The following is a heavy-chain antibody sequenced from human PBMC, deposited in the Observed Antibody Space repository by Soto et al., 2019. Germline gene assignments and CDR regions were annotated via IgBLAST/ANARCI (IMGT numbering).Heavy chain of an antibody. CDR1: GGSISSGSYY. CDR3: ARDLGAVAGFDY. J-gene: IGHJ4*02. Sequence: QVQLQESGPGLVKPSETLSLTCTVSGGSISSGSYYWSWIRQPPGKGLEWIGYIYYSGSTNYNPSLKSRVTISVDTSKNQFSLKLSSVTAADTAVYYCARDLGAVAGFDYWGQGTLVTVSS. V-gene: IGHV4-61*01. D-gene: IGHD6-19*01. CDR2: IYYSGST.